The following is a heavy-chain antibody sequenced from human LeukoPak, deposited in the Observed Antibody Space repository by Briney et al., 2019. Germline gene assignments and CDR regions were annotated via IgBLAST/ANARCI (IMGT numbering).Heavy chain of an antibody. J-gene: IGHJ4*02. V-gene: IGHV1-69*05. CDR2: IIPIFGPA. Sequence: SVKVSCKASGGTFSSYAITWVRQAPGQGLEWMGGIIPIFGPANYAQKFQGRVTITTDESTSTAYMGLSSLRSEDTAVYYCARGKDIVVVAATTPFDYWGQGTLVTVSS. CDR1: GGTFSSYA. CDR3: ARGKDIVVVAATTPFDY. D-gene: IGHD2-2*01.